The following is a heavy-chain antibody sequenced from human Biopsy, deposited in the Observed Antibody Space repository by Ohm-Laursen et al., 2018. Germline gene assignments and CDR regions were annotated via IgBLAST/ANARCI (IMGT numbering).Heavy chain of an antibody. Sequence: GTLSLTWTVSGGSISSSTTYYWAWLRQPPGKGLVWIGIIYNTETTFYNPSLKSRVTISVDTSTNQFSLKVSSVTAADTALYFCARHPTGFWFDPWGHGTLVTVSS. V-gene: IGHV4-39*01. CDR1: GGSISSSTTYY. CDR2: IYNTETT. CDR3: ARHPTGFWFDP. J-gene: IGHJ5*02.